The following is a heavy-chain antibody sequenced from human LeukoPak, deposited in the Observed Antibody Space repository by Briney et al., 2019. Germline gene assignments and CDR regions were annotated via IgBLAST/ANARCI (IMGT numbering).Heavy chain of an antibody. V-gene: IGHV1-69*05. J-gene: IGHJ6*03. CDR1: GGTFSNYA. Sequence: SVKVSCKASGGTFSNYAISWVRQAPGQGLEWMGGITPIFGTANYAQKLQGRVTITTDESTSTAYMELRSLRSEDTAVYYCARLGHCGETNCYSDFYYMDVWGKGTTVIVSS. CDR2: ITPIFGTA. D-gene: IGHD2-21*01. CDR3: ARLGHCGETNCYSDFYYMDV.